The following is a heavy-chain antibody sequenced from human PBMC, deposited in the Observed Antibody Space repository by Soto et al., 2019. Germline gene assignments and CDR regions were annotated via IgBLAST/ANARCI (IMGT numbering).Heavy chain of an antibody. D-gene: IGHD6-19*01. CDR3: AKDITSTAYSSGWYGGGDY. Sequence: QVQLVESGGGVVQPGRSLRLSCAASGFTFSVYGMHWVRQAPGKGLEWVAVISYDGSKKYYADSVKGRFTISRDNSRNTEYLQMNGLRAEDTAVDYCAKDITSTAYSSGWYGGGDYWGQGTLVTVSS. V-gene: IGHV3-30*18. J-gene: IGHJ4*02. CDR2: ISYDGSKK. CDR1: GFTFSVYG.